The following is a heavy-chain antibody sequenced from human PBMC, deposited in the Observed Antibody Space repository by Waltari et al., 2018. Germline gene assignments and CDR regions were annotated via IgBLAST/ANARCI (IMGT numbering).Heavy chain of an antibody. J-gene: IGHJ4*02. CDR3: ARVGTIAAHLFDY. V-gene: IGHV1-18*01. Sequence: QVQLVQSGAEVKKPGASVKVSCKASGYTFTSYGISWVRQAPGQGLEWMGGISAYNGNTNHAQKLQGRVTMTTYTSTSTAYMERRSLGSDDTAVYYCARVGTIAAHLFDYWGQGTLVTVSS. CDR1: GYTFTSYG. CDR2: ISAYNGNT. D-gene: IGHD6-6*01.